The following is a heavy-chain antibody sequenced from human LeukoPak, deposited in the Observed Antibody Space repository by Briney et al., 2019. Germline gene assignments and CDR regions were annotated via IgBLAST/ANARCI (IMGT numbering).Heavy chain of an antibody. CDR2: ISSSSSYI. D-gene: IGHD3-22*01. V-gene: IGHV3-21*01. J-gene: IGHJ5*02. Sequence: GGSLRLFCAASGITFSSYSMNWVRQAPGKGLEWVSSISSSSSYIYYADSVKGRFTISRDNAKNSLYLQMNSLRAEDTAVYYCARGGRDYYDSRFDPWGQGTLVTVSS. CDR3: ARGGRDYYDSRFDP. CDR1: GITFSSYS.